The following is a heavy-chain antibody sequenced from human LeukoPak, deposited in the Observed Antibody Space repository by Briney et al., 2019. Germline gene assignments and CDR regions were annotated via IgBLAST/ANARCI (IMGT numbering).Heavy chain of an antibody. CDR3: VKRTMSAFDL. Sequence: GGSLRLSCAASGFPFSTFAMNWVRQDSEKGLEWIAGISGKGNGTYYANSMKGRFTISRDNSKNTVFLQMNSLRVDDTATYWCVKRTMSAFDLWGQGVLVIVSS. V-gene: IGHV3-23*01. CDR2: ISGKGNGT. J-gene: IGHJ5*02. D-gene: IGHD5-24*01. CDR1: GFPFSTFA.